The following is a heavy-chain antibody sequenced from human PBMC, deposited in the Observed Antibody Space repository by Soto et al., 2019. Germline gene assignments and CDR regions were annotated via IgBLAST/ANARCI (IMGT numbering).Heavy chain of an antibody. D-gene: IGHD6-6*01. J-gene: IGHJ6*02. CDR3: ARDRIAARDYYYYGMDV. CDR2: ISYDGSNK. CDR1: GFTFSSYA. V-gene: IGHV3-30-3*01. Sequence: QVQLVESGGGVVQPGRSLRLSCAASGFTFSSYAMHWVRQAPGKGLEWVAVISYDGSNKYYADSVKGRFTISRDNSKNTLYLQMNSLRAEDTAVYYCARDRIAARDYYYYGMDVWGQGTTVTVSS.